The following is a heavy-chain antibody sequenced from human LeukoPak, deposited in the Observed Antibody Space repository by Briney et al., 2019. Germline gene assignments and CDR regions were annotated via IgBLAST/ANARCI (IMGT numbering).Heavy chain of an antibody. J-gene: IGHJ4*02. CDR2: ISGSSVST. V-gene: IGHV3-23*01. Sequence: GGSLRLSCAASGFTFSTYDMQWVRQAPGKGLEWVSAISGSSVSTYYADSVKGRFTISRDNSKNTLYLQMNSLRAEDTAVYHCAKPYCTSTSCPTDYWGQGTLVTVSS. CDR1: GFTFSTYD. D-gene: IGHD2-2*01. CDR3: AKPYCTSTSCPTDY.